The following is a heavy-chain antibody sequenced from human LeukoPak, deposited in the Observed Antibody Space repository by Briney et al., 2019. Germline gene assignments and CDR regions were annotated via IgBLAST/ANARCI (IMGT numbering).Heavy chain of an antibody. V-gene: IGHV3-11*01. Sequence: GGSLRLSCAASGFTFSDYYMSWLRQAPGKGLEWVSYISSSGNTIYYADSVKGRFTISRDNAKNSLYLQMNSLRAEDTAVYYCARDAAAAGPYYYYGMDVWGQGTTVTVSS. CDR2: ISSSGNTI. D-gene: IGHD6-13*01. J-gene: IGHJ6*02. CDR1: GFTFSDYY. CDR3: ARDAAAAGPYYYYGMDV.